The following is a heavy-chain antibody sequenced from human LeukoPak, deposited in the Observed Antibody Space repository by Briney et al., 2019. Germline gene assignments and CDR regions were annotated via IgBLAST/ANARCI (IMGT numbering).Heavy chain of an antibody. CDR1: GGTFSSYA. CDR3: ARDPYSGYDHDY. J-gene: IGHJ4*02. D-gene: IGHD5-12*01. CDR2: IIPILGIA. Sequence: ASVKVSCKASGGTFSSYAISWVRQAPGQGLEWMGRIIPILGIANYAQKFQGRVTITADKSTSTAYMELSSLRSENTAVYYCARDPYSGYDHDYWGQGTLVTVSS. V-gene: IGHV1-69*04.